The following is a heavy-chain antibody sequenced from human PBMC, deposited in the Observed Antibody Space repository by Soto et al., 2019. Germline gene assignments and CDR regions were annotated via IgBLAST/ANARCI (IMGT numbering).Heavy chain of an antibody. Sequence: SETLSLTCTVSGGSISSGGYYWSWIRQHPGKGLEWIGYIYYSGSTYYNPSLKGRVTISVDTSKNQFSLKLSSVTAADTAVYYCARLPYYDFWSGYPSPYYYGMDVWGQGTTVTVSS. CDR3: ARLPYYDFWSGYPSPYYYGMDV. CDR1: GGSISSGGYY. CDR2: IYYSGST. D-gene: IGHD3-3*01. V-gene: IGHV4-31*03. J-gene: IGHJ6*02.